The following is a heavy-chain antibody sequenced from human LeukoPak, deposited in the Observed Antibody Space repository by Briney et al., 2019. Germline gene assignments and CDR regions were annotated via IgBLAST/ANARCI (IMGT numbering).Heavy chain of an antibody. J-gene: IGHJ6*02. V-gene: IGHV1-46*01. CDR1: GYTFTSYY. D-gene: IGHD7-27*01. CDR3: ARDTTITGDAYYYYYGMDV. Sequence: GASVKVSFKASGYTFTSYYMHWVRQAPGQGLEWMGIINPSGGSTSYAQKFQGRVTMTRDTSTSTVYMELSSLRSEDTAVYYCARDTTITGDAYYYYYGMDVWGQGTTVTVSS. CDR2: INPSGGST.